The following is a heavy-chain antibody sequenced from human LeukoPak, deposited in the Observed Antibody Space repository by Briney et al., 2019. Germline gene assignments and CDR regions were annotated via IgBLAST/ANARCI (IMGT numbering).Heavy chain of an antibody. CDR2: INPDSGGT. CDR1: GYTFTGNY. D-gene: IGHD3-3*01. CDR3: ASTIFGVVTYYYGMDV. Sequence: GASVKVSCKASGYTFTGNYMHWVRQAPGQGLEWMGWINPDSGGTNYAQKFHGRVTMTGDTSISTAYMDLSRLRSDDTAVYYCASTIFGVVTYYYGMDVWGQGTTVTVSS. J-gene: IGHJ6*02. V-gene: IGHV1-2*02.